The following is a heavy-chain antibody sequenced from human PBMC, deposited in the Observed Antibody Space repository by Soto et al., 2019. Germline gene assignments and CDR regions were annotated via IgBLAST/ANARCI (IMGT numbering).Heavy chain of an antibody. CDR3: ARVIAARPDYGMDV. J-gene: IGHJ6*02. V-gene: IGHV1-18*01. D-gene: IGHD6-6*01. Sequence: VSCKTSGYTSTDHGLGWVRQAPGQGLEWLGWVSPYNGNTKYAQKFQGRVTMTTDTSTRTPYMELRSLRPDDTAVYYCARVIAARPDYGMDVWGQGTTVTVSS. CDR1: GYTSTDHG. CDR2: VSPYNGNT.